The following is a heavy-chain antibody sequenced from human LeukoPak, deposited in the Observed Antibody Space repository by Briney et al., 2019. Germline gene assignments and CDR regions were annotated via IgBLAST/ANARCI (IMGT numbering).Heavy chain of an antibody. J-gene: IGHJ4*02. CDR3: ATGAYCDH. CDR2: IGDTGDST. V-gene: IGHV3-23*01. CDR1: GFTFSTYG. Sequence: GGTLRLSCAASGFTFSTYGMTWVRQAPGKGLEWVSTIGDTGDSTYYADSVKGRFIISRDNSESTLFLQMNGLRAEDTAIYFCATGAYCDHWGQGTLVTVSS.